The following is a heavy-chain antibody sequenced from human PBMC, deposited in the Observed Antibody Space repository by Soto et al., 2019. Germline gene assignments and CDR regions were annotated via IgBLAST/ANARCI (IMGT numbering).Heavy chain of an antibody. D-gene: IGHD3-22*01. CDR2: IYSLGNT. CDR1: GGSSSSSYYY. V-gene: IGHV4-39*01. J-gene: IGHJ4*02. CDR3: GRHIYDSSVYYYAY. Sequence: QLQLQESGPGLVKPSETLSLTCTVSGGSSSSSYYYWGWIRQPPGQGLEWLGTIYSLGNTYYNPSLKSRVTISVDKSKSQLFLKLSSVTAPDTAVYYCGRHIYDSSVYYYAYWGPGTLVTVSS.